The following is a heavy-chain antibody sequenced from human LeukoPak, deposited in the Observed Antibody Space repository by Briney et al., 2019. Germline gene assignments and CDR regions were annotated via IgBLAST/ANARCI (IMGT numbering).Heavy chain of an antibody. V-gene: IGHV1-69*13. J-gene: IGHJ6*03. CDR3: TRDLEKHIVVVTADYYYYMAA. D-gene: IGHD2-21*02. Sequence: SVKVSRMSSGGTFSSYAISWVGQARGQGGEWIGGIISIFGTANYAQKFQGRVTITADESTSTASMELSSLRSEDTAVYYCTRDLEKHIVVVTADYYYYMAAWGKGTTVTVSS. CDR1: GGTFSSYA. CDR2: IISIFGTA.